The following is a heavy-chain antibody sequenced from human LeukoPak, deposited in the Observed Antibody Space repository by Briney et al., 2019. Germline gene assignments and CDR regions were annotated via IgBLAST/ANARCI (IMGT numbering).Heavy chain of an antibody. CDR2: TRWNSGSI. V-gene: IGHV3-9*01. CDR1: GFTFDAYA. D-gene: IGHD6-19*01. Sequence: PGGSLRLSCAASGFTFDAYAMHWVRHAPGKGLEWVSCTRWNSGSIGYADSVRGRFTISRDNAKNSLYLQMNSLRAEDTALYYCAKDMAGGIAVAGTGFDYWGQGTLVTVSS. J-gene: IGHJ4*02. CDR3: AKDMAGGIAVAGTGFDY.